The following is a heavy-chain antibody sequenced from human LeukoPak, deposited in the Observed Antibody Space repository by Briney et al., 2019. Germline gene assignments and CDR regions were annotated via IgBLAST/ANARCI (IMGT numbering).Heavy chain of an antibody. V-gene: IGHV3-30*03. CDR1: GFSFSNYV. Sequence: GGSLRLSCAASGFSFSNYVMHWVRQAPGKGLEWVAVISYDGSNKYYADSVKGRFTISRDNSENTLYLQMSSLKGEDTAVYYCARDGPAVIFFGYFEYWGQGTLVTVSS. CDR2: ISYDGSNK. CDR3: ARDGPAVIFFGYFEY. D-gene: IGHD2-21*01. J-gene: IGHJ4*02.